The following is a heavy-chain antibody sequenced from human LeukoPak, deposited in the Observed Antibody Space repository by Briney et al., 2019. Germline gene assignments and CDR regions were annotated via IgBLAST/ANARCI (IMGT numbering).Heavy chain of an antibody. CDR1: GYTFTSYG. CDR3: ARDLVPAAMGDYYYYYYMDV. D-gene: IGHD2-2*01. J-gene: IGHJ6*03. V-gene: IGHV1-18*01. Sequence: ASVKVSCKASGYTFTSYGISWVRQAPGQGLEWMGWISAYNGNTNYAQKLQGRVTMTTDTSTSTAYMELSSLRSEDTAVYYCARDLVPAAMGDYYYYYYMDVWGKGTTVTVSS. CDR2: ISAYNGNT.